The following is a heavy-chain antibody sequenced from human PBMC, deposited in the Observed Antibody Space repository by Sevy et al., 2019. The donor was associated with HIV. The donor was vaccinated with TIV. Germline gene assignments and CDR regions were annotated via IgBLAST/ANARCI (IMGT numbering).Heavy chain of an antibody. CDR3: ARACYSISTRWVFCGMDV. Sequence: GGSLRLSCAASGFTFSSYDMHWVRQATGKGLEWVSAIGTAGDTYYPGSVKGRFTISRENAKNSLYLQMNSLRVGDTAVYYCARACYSISTRWVFCGMDVWGQGTTVTVSS. CDR1: GFTFSSYD. J-gene: IGHJ6*02. V-gene: IGHV3-13*01. D-gene: IGHD4-4*01. CDR2: IGTAGDT.